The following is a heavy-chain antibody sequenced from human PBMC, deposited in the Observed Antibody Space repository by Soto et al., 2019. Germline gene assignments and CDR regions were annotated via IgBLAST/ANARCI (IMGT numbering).Heavy chain of an antibody. CDR2: INHSGST. CDR1: GGSFSGYY. D-gene: IGHD6-13*01. Sequence: LSLTCAVYGGSFSGYYWSWIRQPPGKGLEWIGEINHSGSTNYNPSLKSRVTISVDTSKNQFSLKLSSVTAADTAVYYCARGFHPYSSRWGYWGQGTLVTVSS. J-gene: IGHJ4*02. V-gene: IGHV4-34*01. CDR3: ARGFHPYSSRWGY.